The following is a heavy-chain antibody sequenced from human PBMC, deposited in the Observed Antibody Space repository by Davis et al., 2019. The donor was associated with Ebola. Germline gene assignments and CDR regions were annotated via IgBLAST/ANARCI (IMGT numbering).Heavy chain of an antibody. CDR1: GYTFTSYG. CDR3: ARLKLHYGMDV. V-gene: IGHV1-18*01. D-gene: IGHD3-16*01. Sequence: AASVTVSCKASGYTFTSYGNSWVRQAPGQGLEWMGWTSAYNGNTNYAQKLQGRVTMTTVTSTSTAYMELRSLRSDDTAVYYCARLKLHYGMDVWGQGTTVTVSS. CDR2: TSAYNGNT. J-gene: IGHJ6*02.